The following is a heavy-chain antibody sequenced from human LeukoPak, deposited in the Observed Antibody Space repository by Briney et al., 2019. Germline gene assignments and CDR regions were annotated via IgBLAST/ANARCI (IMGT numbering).Heavy chain of an antibody. Sequence: PGGSLRLSCAASGFTFSSYAMSWVRQAPGKGLEWVSAISGSGGSTYYADSVKGRFTISRDNSKNTLYLQMNSLRAEDTAVYYCAKGATIFGAPYVDFDLWGRGTLVTVSS. CDR1: GFTFSSYA. CDR3: AKGATIFGAPYVDFDL. J-gene: IGHJ2*01. CDR2: ISGSGGST. V-gene: IGHV3-23*01. D-gene: IGHD3-3*01.